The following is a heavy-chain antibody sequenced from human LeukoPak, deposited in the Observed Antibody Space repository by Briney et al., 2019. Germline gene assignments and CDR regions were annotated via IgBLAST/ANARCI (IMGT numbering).Heavy chain of an antibody. CDR1: GFTFSDYY. CDR2: ISSSGSTI. CDR3: ARVVTGMLLRGNWFDP. D-gene: IGHD1-20*01. J-gene: IGHJ5*02. Sequence: GGSLRLSCAASGFTFSDYYMSWIRQAPGKGLEWVSYISSSGSTIYYADSVKGRFTISRDNAKNSLYLQMNSLRAEDTAVYYCARVVTGMLLRGNWFDPWGQGTLVTVSS. V-gene: IGHV3-11*01.